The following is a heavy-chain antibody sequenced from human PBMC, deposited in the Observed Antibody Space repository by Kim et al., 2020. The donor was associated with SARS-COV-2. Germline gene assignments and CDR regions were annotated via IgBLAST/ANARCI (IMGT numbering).Heavy chain of an antibody. J-gene: IGHJ4*02. CDR3: ARGRRSGYVVQ. CDR2: A. V-gene: IGHV1-69*01. Sequence: ANYAQKFQGRVTITADESTSTAYMELSSLRSEDTAVYYCARGRRSGYVVQWGQGTLVTVSS. D-gene: IGHD3-3*01.